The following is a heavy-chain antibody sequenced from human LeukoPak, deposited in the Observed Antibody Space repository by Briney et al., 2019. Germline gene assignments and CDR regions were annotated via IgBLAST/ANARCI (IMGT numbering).Heavy chain of an antibody. CDR2: INPSSGST. V-gene: IGHV1-46*01. D-gene: IGHD3-22*01. Sequence: GASVKVSCKASGYTFTSYYIHWVRQAPGQGLEWMGIINPSSGSTSYAQKFQGRVTMTRDMSTSTVYMDLSSLRSEDTAVYYCAREGPESSNAFDMWGQGTMVTVSS. CDR3: AREGPESSNAFDM. CDR1: GYTFTSYY. J-gene: IGHJ3*02.